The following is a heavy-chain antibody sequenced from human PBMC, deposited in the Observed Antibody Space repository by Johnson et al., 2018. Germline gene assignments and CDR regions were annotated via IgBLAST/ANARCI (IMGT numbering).Heavy chain of an antibody. CDR2: ISSSNN. V-gene: IGHV3-48*01. J-gene: IGHJ4*02. D-gene: IGHD2-21*01. CDR1: GFTFTDYS. CDR3: VRDLHYSFDY. Sequence: VQLVQSGGGLVQPGGSLRLSCAASGFTFTDYSMNWVRQAPGKGLAWVSYISSSNNIAPSVKGRFTISSNNAKNSLFLQMNSLRVEDTAMYYCVRDLHYSFDYWGQGTLVTVSS.